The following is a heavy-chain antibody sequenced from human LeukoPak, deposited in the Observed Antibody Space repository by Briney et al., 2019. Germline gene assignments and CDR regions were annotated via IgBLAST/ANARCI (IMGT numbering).Heavy chain of an antibody. CDR2: INTKTGNP. J-gene: IGHJ4*02. CDR3: AKGGWVAVTGMDS. D-gene: IGHD6-19*01. Sequence: ASVRVSCKASGYTFTGHAMNWVRQAPGQGPEWMGYINTKTGNPTYAQGFTGRFVFSLDTSVSTAYLQISSLKPEDTGVYYCAKGGWVAVTGMDSWGQGTLVTVSS. CDR1: GYTFTGHA. V-gene: IGHV7-4-1*02.